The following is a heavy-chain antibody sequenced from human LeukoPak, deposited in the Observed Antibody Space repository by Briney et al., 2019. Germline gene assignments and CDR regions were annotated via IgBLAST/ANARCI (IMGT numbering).Heavy chain of an antibody. CDR2: IYSGGST. CDR3: ARARTSGDEALAGNF. Sequence: PGGSLRLSCAASGFTVSSNYMSWVRQAPGKGLEWVSVIYSGGSTYYADSVKGRFTISRDNSKNTLYLQMNSLRAEDTAVYYCARARTSGDEALAGNFWGQGTLVTVSS. J-gene: IGHJ4*02. D-gene: IGHD6-19*01. V-gene: IGHV3-66*01. CDR1: GFTVSSNY.